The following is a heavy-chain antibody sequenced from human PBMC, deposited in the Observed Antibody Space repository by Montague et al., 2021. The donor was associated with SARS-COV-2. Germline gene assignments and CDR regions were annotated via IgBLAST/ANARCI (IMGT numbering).Heavy chain of an antibody. CDR1: SGSLSNYY. V-gene: IGHV4-4*09. J-gene: IGHJ4*02. CDR3: ACNIAY. CDR2: MYDTGNI. Sequence: SETLSLTCTVSSGSLSNYYWSWIRQSPAKGLEWIGYMYDTGNIIYNPSLRSRVSISADTSKSQFSLRLTSVTATASARYYCACNIAYWGQGVLVTV.